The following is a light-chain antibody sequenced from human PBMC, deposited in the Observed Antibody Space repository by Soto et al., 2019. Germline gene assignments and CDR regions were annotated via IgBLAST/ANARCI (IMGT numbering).Light chain of an antibody. CDR1: RSDVGSYNL. Sequence: SALTQPASVSGSPGQSITISCTGTRSDVGSYNLVSWYQQHPGKDPQLMIYEGSRRPSGVSNRFSGSKSGNTASLTISGLQSEDEADGYSCSYAGSNTYVFGTGTKLTVL. V-gene: IGLV2-23*01. CDR3: CSYAGSNTYV. J-gene: IGLJ1*01. CDR2: EGS.